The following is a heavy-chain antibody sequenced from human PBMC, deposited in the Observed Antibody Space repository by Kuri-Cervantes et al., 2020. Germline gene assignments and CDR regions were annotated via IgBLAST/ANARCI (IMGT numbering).Heavy chain of an antibody. V-gene: IGHV1-69*13. J-gene: IGHJ6*02. CDR3: ARAAMGSIEFTMVRGGPRFSNYYYYGMDV. CDR2: IIPIFGTA. D-gene: IGHD3-10*01. CDR1: GGTFSSYA. Sequence: SVKVSCKASGGTFSSYAISWVRQAPGQGLEWMGGIIPIFGTANYAQKFQGRVTVTADESTSTAYMELSSLRSEDTAVYYCARAAMGSIEFTMVRGGPRFSNYYYYGMDVWGQGTTVTVSS.